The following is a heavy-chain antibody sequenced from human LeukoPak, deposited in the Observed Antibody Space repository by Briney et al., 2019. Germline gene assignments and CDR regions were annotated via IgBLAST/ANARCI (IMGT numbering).Heavy chain of an antibody. D-gene: IGHD4-23*01. J-gene: IGHJ3*02. CDR2: ITATSLHI. CDR1: GFTFSSYV. CDR3: ARVRSVGGNPHAFNI. V-gene: IGHV3-21*01. Sequence: GRSLRLSCAASGFTFSSYVMHWVRQAPGKGLEWVSAITATSLHIYYADSVKGRFTISRDNAKNSLYLQMNSLRVEDTALYYCARVRSVGGNPHAFNIWGQGTMVTVSS.